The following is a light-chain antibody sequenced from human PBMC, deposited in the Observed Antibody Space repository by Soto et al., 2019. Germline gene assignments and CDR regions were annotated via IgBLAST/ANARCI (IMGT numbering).Light chain of an antibody. Sequence: EIVMTQSPATLSVSPGERVTLSCRASQSVRSNLAWYQQKPGQAPRLLIYGASTRATGLPARFSGSGSGTDFTLTISSLQSEDFAVCYCQQYNTWPPITFGQGTRLEI. CDR3: QQYNTWPPIT. CDR2: GAS. V-gene: IGKV3-15*01. CDR1: QSVRSN. J-gene: IGKJ5*01.